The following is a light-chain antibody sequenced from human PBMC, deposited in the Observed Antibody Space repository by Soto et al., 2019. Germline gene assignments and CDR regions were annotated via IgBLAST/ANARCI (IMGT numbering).Light chain of an antibody. V-gene: IGKV3-20*01. Sequence: EIVLTQSPGTLSLSPGERATLSCRASQSVSNSYLAWYQQKPGQAPRLLISGASSRATGIPDRFSGSGSGTDFTLTISRLEPEDFPVYYCQQYGSSPLTFGGGTKVEIK. CDR3: QQYGSSPLT. CDR1: QSVSNSY. J-gene: IGKJ4*01. CDR2: GAS.